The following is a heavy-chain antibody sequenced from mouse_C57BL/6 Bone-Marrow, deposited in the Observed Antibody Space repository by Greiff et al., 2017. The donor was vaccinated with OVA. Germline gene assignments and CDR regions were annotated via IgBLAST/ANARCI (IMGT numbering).Heavy chain of an antibody. D-gene: IGHD1-1*01. CDR2: IYPGGGYT. CDR1: GYTFTNYW. CDR3: AREAVVAGYYAMDY. V-gene: IGHV1-63*01. Sequence: QVQLQQSGAELVRPGTSVKMSCKASGYTFTNYWIGWAKQRPGHGLEWIGDIYPGGGYTNYNEKFKGKATLTADKSSSTAYMQFSSLTSEDSASYYCAREAVVAGYYAMDYWGQGTSVTVSS. J-gene: IGHJ4*01.